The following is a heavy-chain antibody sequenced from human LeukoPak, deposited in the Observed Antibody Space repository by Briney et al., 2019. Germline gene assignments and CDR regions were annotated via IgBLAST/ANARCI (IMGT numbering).Heavy chain of an antibody. V-gene: IGHV4-34*01. Sequence: SETLSLTCAVYGGSFSGYYWSWIRQPPGKGLEWIGEIYHSGSTNYNPSLKSRVTISVDTSKNQFSLKLSSVTAADTAVYYCARGRSELLYSNWFDPWGQGTLVTVSS. CDR1: GGSFSGYY. CDR3: ARGRSELLYSNWFDP. D-gene: IGHD3-10*01. J-gene: IGHJ5*02. CDR2: IYHSGST.